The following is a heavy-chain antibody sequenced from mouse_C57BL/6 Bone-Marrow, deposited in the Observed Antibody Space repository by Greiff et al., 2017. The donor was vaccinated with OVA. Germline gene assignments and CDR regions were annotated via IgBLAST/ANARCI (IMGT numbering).Heavy chain of an antibody. CDR3: APITTDWYFDV. CDR2: IDPSDSYT. V-gene: IGHV1-50*01. D-gene: IGHD1-1*01. Sequence: QVQLQQPGAELVKPGASVKLSCKASGYTFTSYWMQWVKQRPGQGLEWIGEIDPSDSYTKYNQQIKGQAPLTVDTSSSTAYMQLSSLTSEDSAVYYWAPITTDWYFDVWGTGTTVTVSS. J-gene: IGHJ1*03. CDR1: GYTFTSYW.